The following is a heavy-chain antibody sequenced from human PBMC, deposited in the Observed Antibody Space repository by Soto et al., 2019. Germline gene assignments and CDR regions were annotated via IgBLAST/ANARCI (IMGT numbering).Heavy chain of an antibody. CDR2: ILYDGSNK. CDR3: ARDYYSDDSGRFDY. V-gene: IGHV3-30-3*01. D-gene: IGHD3-22*01. J-gene: IGHJ4*02. Sequence: QVQLEEPGGGVAQPGGSLRLSCAVSAFPFSSFAMHRVRQAPDKGLEWVAKILYDGSNKYYADSVKGRFIISRDNSKNTLYLQMNSLRAEDTAVYYCARDYYSDDSGRFDYWGQGTLVTVSS. CDR1: AFPFSSFA.